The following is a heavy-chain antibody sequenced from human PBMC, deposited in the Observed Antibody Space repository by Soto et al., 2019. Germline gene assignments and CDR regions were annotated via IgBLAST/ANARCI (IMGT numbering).Heavy chain of an antibody. CDR1: GFTFSDYY. V-gene: IGHV3-11*01. CDR3: ARPRGVIPYYFDY. Sequence: GGSLRLSCAASGFTFSDYYMSWIRQAPGKGLEWVSYISSSGSTIYYADSEKGRFTISRDNAKNSLYLQMNSLRAEDTAVYYCARPRGVIPYYFDYWGQGTLVTVSS. D-gene: IGHD3-10*01. CDR2: ISSSGSTI. J-gene: IGHJ4*02.